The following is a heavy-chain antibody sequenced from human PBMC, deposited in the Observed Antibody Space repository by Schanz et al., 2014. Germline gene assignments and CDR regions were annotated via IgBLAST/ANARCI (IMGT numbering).Heavy chain of an antibody. CDR1: GFSFNNYW. CDR3: ARDLRNSRPSYYDH. Sequence: EVQLVESGGGLVQPGGSLRLSCAASGFSFNNYWMTWFRQAPGKGLEWVANIIHDGSEKFYVDSVKGRFTISRDNVKNSLYLQMDALRAEDTAVYYCARDLRNSRPSYYDHWGQGTLVTVSA. J-gene: IGHJ4*02. D-gene: IGHD6-13*01. V-gene: IGHV3-7*01. CDR2: IIHDGSEK.